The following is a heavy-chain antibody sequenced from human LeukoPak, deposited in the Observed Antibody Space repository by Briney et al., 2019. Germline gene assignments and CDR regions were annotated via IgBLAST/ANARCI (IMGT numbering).Heavy chain of an antibody. Sequence: PSETLSLTCTVSGGSISSGGYYWSWIRQHPGKGLEWIGYIYYSGSTYYNPSLKSRVTISVDTSKNQFSLKLSSVTAADTAVYYRARGALVWGYYYYGMDVWGKGTTVTVSS. J-gene: IGHJ6*04. V-gene: IGHV4-31*03. CDR1: GGSISSGGYY. CDR3: ARGALVWGYYYYGMDV. D-gene: IGHD6-13*01. CDR2: IYYSGST.